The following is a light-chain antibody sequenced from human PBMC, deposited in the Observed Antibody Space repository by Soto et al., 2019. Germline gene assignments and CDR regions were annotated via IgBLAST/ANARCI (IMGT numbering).Light chain of an antibody. CDR2: DVS. V-gene: IGLV2-14*01. CDR1: SSDVGGYNY. CDR3: NSYTSSSTVV. J-gene: IGLJ2*01. Sequence: QSVLTQPASGSGSPGQSITISCTGTSSDVGGYNYVSWYQQHPGKAPKLMIYDVSNRSTGVSIRFSGSQSGNAASLTISGLKAADEAVYYCNSYTSSSTVVFGGGSKLTV.